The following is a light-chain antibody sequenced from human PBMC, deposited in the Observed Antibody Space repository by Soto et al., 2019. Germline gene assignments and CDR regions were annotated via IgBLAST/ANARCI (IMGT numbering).Light chain of an antibody. V-gene: IGKV3-15*01. Sequence: EIVMTHSPATLSVSPGERATLSCRASQSISSNLAWYQQKPGQAPRLLMFRTSSRATGFPARFSGSGSGTDFNLTISSLQSEDFAVYYCQKYVSSTWEFGTGNKVDTK. CDR1: QSISSN. CDR3: QKYVSSTWE. J-gene: IGKJ1*01. CDR2: RTS.